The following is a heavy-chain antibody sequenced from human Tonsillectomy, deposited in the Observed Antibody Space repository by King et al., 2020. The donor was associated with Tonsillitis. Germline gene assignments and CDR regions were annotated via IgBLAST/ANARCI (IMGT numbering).Heavy chain of an antibody. CDR3: AALGVPAAMRYYYYGMDV. CDR1: GFTFSSYW. V-gene: IGHV3-74*01. D-gene: IGHD2-2*01. CDR2: INSDGSST. Sequence: VQLVESGGGLVQPGGSLRLSCAASGFTFSSYWMHWVRQAPGKGLVWVSRINSDGSSTSYADSVKGRFTISRDNAKNTLYLQMNSLRAEDTAVYYCAALGVPAAMRYYYYGMDVWGQGTTVTVSS. J-gene: IGHJ6*02.